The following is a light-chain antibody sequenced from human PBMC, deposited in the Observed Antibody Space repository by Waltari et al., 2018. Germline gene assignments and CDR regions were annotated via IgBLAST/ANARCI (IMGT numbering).Light chain of an antibody. J-gene: IGKJ2*01. Sequence: IVLTQSPGTLSLSLGERATLSCPAGRIITRNYFSWYHQRPGQTTRLLIYGVSSRAGVVSETFSAGGSVRGFSLIIIRLVPEEFAVCYCQKYCDSPATFGQGTKLDI. CDR2: GVS. CDR1: RIITRNY. V-gene: IGKV3-20*01. CDR3: QKYCDSPAT.